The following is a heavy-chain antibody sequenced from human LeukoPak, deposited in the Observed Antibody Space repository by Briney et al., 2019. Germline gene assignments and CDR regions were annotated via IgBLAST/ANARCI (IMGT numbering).Heavy chain of an antibody. D-gene: IGHD3-22*01. J-gene: IGHJ4*02. V-gene: IGHV1-69*13. Sequence: ASVKVSCKASGGTFSSYAISWVRQAPGQGLEWMGGIIPIFGTANYAQKFRGRVTITADQSTSTAYMEVSRLRCEDRAVYLCEXPVTYYYDSSGYYYEGYFDYWGQGTLVTVSS. CDR2: IIPIFGTA. CDR1: GGTFSSYA. CDR3: EXPVTYYYDSSGYYYEGYFDY.